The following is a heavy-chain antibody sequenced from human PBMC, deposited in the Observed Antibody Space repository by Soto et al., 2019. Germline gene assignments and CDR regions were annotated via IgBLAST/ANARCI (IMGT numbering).Heavy chain of an antibody. CDR2: INGDGSRT. Sequence: GSVRRSCASSVFTFITHWIHWVRQFPGKWLVWVSRINGDGSRTTYADSVRGRLTISRDNAKNTLYLQMNNLRVEDQAVYYCAGDFPHDSNVAGDYWGQGTLVTLYS. D-gene: IGHD3-22*01. CDR1: VFTFITHW. CDR3: AGDFPHDSNVAGDY. J-gene: IGHJ4*02. V-gene: IGHV3-74*01.